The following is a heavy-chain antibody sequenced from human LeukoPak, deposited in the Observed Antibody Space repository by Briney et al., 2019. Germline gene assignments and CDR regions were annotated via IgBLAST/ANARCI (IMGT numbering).Heavy chain of an antibody. CDR1: GGSISHSY. CDR2: IYSSGTT. Sequence: SETLSLTCTVSGGSISHSYWNWIRQPAGKGLEWIGRIYSSGTTNYNPSLKSRVTMSVDTSRKQFSLRLSSVTAADTAVYYCARGREDYVPGPLLSFDQWGQGTLVTVSS. CDR3: ARGREDYVPGPLLSFDQ. D-gene: IGHD3-10*02. V-gene: IGHV4-4*07. J-gene: IGHJ4*02.